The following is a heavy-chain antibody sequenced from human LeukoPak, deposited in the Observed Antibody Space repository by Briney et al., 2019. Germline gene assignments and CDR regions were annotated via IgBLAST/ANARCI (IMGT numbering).Heavy chain of an antibody. CDR3: AATIKRDYGDTNLDY. Sequence: PSETLSLTCTVSGDSISNYYWGWIRQPPGKGLEWIGYMYNSGNTNYNPSLKSRVTISKDTSKNQLSLNLMSVTAADTAVYYCAATIKRDYGDTNLDYWGQGTLVTVSS. CDR1: GDSISNYY. CDR2: MYNSGNT. D-gene: IGHD4-17*01. J-gene: IGHJ4*02. V-gene: IGHV4-59*01.